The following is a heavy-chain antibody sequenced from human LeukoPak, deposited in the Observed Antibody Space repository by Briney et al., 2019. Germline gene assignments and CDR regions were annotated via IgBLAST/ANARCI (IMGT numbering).Heavy chain of an antibody. Sequence: SETLSLTCADHGESFSDYFWSWIRQPPGKGLEWIGEINHSGSTDYNPSLKSRVTISVDTSKNQFSLKLSSVTAADTAVYYCAMNNWGLDYWGQGTLVTVSS. V-gene: IGHV4-34*01. D-gene: IGHD7-27*01. CDR3: AMNNWGLDY. J-gene: IGHJ4*02. CDR2: INHSGST. CDR1: GESFSDYF.